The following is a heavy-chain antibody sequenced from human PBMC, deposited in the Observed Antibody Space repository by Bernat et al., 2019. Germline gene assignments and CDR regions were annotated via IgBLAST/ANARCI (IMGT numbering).Heavy chain of an antibody. CDR1: GFTFSSYA. CDR3: ARESPDTGYFDY. J-gene: IGHJ4*02. V-gene: IGHV3-30-3*01. CDR2: ISYVGSNK. Sequence: QVQLVESGGGVVQPGRSLRLSCAASGFTFSSYAMHWVRQAPGKGLEWVAVISYVGSNKYYADSVKGRFTISRDNSKNTLYLQMNSLRAEDTAVYYCARESPDTGYFDYWGQGTLVTVSS. D-gene: IGHD3-10*01.